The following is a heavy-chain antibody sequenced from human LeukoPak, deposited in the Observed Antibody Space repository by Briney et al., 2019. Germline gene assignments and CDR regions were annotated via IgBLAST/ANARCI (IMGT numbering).Heavy chain of an antibody. D-gene: IGHD6-13*01. Sequence: GRSLRLSCAASGFTFSSYAMHWVRQAPGKGLEWVAVISYDGSNKYYADSVKGRFTISRDNSKNTLYLQMNSLRAEDTAVYYCARETLPYSSSWTLVDYWGQGTLVTVSS. CDR2: ISYDGSNK. CDR3: ARETLPYSSSWTLVDY. V-gene: IGHV3-30*04. CDR1: GFTFSSYA. J-gene: IGHJ4*02.